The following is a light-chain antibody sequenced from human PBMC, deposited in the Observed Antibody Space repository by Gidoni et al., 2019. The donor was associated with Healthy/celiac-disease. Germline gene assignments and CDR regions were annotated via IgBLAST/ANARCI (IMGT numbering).Light chain of an antibody. CDR1: QGISSY. Sequence: DIQLTQSPSFLSASVGDRVTITCRASQGISSYLAWYQQKPGKAPKLLIYAASTLQSGVPSSFSGSGSGTEFTLTISSLQPEDFATYYCQQLNSYPVTFGPGTQVDIK. CDR3: QQLNSYPVT. J-gene: IGKJ3*01. V-gene: IGKV1-9*01. CDR2: AAS.